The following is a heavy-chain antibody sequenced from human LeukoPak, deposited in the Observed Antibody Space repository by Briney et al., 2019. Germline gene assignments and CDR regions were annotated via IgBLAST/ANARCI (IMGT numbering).Heavy chain of an antibody. CDR2: ISPDSGGT. J-gene: IGHJ4*02. CDR3: AIKTSYSDFDY. CDR1: GYTFTGYY. V-gene: IGHV1-2*02. D-gene: IGHD2-15*01. Sequence: ASVKVSCKASGYTFTGYYIHWVRQAPGQGLEWMGWISPDSGGTNNAQEFQGRVTMTRDTSISTAYMEVNRLRSDDTAVYFCAIKTSYSDFDYWGQGTLVTVSS.